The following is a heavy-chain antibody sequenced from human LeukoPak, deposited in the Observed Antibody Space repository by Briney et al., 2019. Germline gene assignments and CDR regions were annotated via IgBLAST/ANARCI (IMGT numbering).Heavy chain of an antibody. J-gene: IGHJ4*02. CDR3: ANDFWSGYYQY. D-gene: IGHD3-3*01. CDR1: GFTFSSYA. CDR2: ISYDGSNK. V-gene: IGHV3-30*04. Sequence: GRSLRLSCAASGFTFSSYAMHWVRQAPGKGLEWVAVISYDGSNKYYADSVKGRFTISRDNSKNTLYLQMNSLRAEDTAVYYCANDFWSGYYQYWGQGTLVTVSS.